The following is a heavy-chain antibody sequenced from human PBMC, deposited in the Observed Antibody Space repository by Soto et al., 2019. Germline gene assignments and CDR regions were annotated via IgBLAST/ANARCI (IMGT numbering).Heavy chain of an antibody. CDR2: ISPYDGNT. D-gene: IGHD3-22*01. CDR3: ARGGYYDSSGSRNYHYYGMNV. CDR1: GYTFSSYG. J-gene: IGHJ6*02. V-gene: IGHV1-18*01. Sequence: ASVKVSCKASGYTFSSYGINWVRQAPGQGLEWLGWISPYDGNTKYTQILQGRVSMTTDTSTKTAYMEVRSLRSDDTAVYYCARGGYYDSSGSRNYHYYGMNVWGQGTTVTVSS.